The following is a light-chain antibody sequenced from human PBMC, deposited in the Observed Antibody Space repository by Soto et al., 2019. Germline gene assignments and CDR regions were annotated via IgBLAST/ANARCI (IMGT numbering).Light chain of an antibody. Sequence: LMTQSPATLAVSPGERATLSCRASQSVKSNLAWYQQKPGQAPRLLIYDASTKATGLPARFGGSGSGTDFTLTISRLEPEDFAVYYCQQYGISPRTFGQGTRLEIK. CDR3: QQYGISPRT. V-gene: IGKV3-15*01. CDR1: QSVKSN. CDR2: DAS. J-gene: IGKJ5*01.